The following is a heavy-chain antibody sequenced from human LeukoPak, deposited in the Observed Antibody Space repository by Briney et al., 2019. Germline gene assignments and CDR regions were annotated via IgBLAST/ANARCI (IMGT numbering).Heavy chain of an antibody. CDR1: GDSISNYY. D-gene: IGHD3-10*01. V-gene: IGHV4-59*01. J-gene: IGHJ4*02. CDR2: IYYGGST. Sequence: SETLSLTCTVSGDSISNYYWSWIRQPPEKGLEWIGYIYYGGSTNYNPSLKSRVTISVDTSKNQSSLKLSSVTAADTAVYYCARVTTMVRGVMDYWGQGTLVTVSS. CDR3: ARVTTMVRGVMDY.